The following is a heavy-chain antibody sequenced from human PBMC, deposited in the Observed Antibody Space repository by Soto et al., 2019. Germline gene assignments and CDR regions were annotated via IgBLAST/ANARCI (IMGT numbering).Heavy chain of an antibody. J-gene: IGHJ4*02. Sequence: SETLSLTCAVYGGSFSGYYWSWIRQPPGKGLEWIGEINHSGSTNYNPSLKSRVTISVDTSKNQFSLKLSSVTAADTAVYYCARALLYYYGSGSLNYWGQGTLVTVSS. CDR1: GGSFSGYY. V-gene: IGHV4-34*01. CDR3: ARALLYYYGSGSLNY. D-gene: IGHD3-10*01. CDR2: INHSGST.